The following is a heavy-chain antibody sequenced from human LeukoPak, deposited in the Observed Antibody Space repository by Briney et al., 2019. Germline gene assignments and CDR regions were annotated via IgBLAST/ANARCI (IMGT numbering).Heavy chain of an antibody. CDR1: GFTFSSYA. V-gene: IGHV3-23*01. CDR3: ARSLSGYDPLSAF. D-gene: IGHD5-12*01. CDR2: ISGSGGSP. J-gene: IGHJ1*01. Sequence: GGSLRLSCAASGFTFSSYAMSWVRQAPGKGLEWLSDISGSGGSPYYADSVKGRFTISRDNSKNTLYLQMNSLTVEDTAVYYCARSLSGYDPLSAFWGQGTLVTVSS.